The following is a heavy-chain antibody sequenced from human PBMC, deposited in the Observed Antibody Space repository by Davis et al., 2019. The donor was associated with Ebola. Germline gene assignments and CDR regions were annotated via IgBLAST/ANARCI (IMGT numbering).Heavy chain of an antibody. D-gene: IGHD5-18*01. J-gene: IGHJ4*02. V-gene: IGHV3-33*01. CDR2: IWYDGSNK. CDR3: ARDSVDTAMVGYFDY. CDR1: GFTFSSYG. Sequence: PGGSLRLSCAASGFTFSSYGMHWVRQAPGKGLEWVAVIWYDGSNKYYADSVKGRFTISRDNSKNTLYLQMNSLRAEDTAVYYCARDSVDTAMVGYFDYWGQGTLVTVSS.